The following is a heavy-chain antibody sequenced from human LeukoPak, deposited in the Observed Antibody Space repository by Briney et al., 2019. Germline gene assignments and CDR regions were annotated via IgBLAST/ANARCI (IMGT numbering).Heavy chain of an antibody. D-gene: IGHD1-26*01. Sequence: PSETLSLTCAVSGGSISSNSYYWGWIRQPPGKGLEWSGSIYYSGSTYYNPSLKSRVTISVDTSKNQFSLKLSSVTAADTAVYYCARVEEREWELLSKGFDPWGQGTLVTVSS. J-gene: IGHJ5*02. CDR3: ARVEEREWELLSKGFDP. CDR2: IYYSGST. CDR1: GGSISSNSYY. V-gene: IGHV4-39*07.